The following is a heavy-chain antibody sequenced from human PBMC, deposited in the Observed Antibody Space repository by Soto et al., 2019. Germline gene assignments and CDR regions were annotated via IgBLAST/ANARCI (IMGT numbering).Heavy chain of an antibody. V-gene: IGHV1-69*12. J-gene: IGHJ4*02. D-gene: IGHD3-16*01. CDR1: GRTFSSYA. Sequence: QVQLVQSGAEGKKPGSSVKVSCKASGRTFSSYAISWVRQAPGQGLEWMGGIIPIFGTANYAQKFQGRVTITADEYTSTAYMELSSLRSEDTAVYYCARDLGGPGWLRTFDYWGQGTLVTVSS. CDR2: IIPIFGTA. CDR3: ARDLGGPGWLRTFDY.